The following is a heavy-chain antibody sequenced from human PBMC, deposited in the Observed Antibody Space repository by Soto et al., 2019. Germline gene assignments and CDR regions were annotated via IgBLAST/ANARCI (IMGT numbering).Heavy chain of an antibody. Sequence: GGSLRLSCAASGFTFSSYGMHWVRQAPGKGLEWVAVISYDGSNKYYADSVKGRFTISRDNSKNTLYLQMNSLRAEDTVVYYCAKDIVVVPAAILGRKYYYYGMDVWGQGTTVTVSS. CDR2: ISYDGSNK. J-gene: IGHJ6*02. CDR1: GFTFSSYG. CDR3: AKDIVVVPAAILGRKYYYYGMDV. V-gene: IGHV3-30*18. D-gene: IGHD2-2*02.